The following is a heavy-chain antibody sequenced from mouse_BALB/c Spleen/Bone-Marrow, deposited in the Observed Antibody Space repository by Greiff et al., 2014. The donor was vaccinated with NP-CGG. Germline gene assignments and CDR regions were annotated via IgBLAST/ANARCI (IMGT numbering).Heavy chain of an antibody. D-gene: IGHD1-3*01. CDR2: IYPSDSYT. V-gene: IGHV1-69*02. CDR1: GYTFINYW. CDR3: TRMYYNYYAMDY. Sequence: QVQLQQSGAELVRPGASVKVSCKASGYTFINYWINWVRQRPGQGLEWIGNIYPSDSYTNYNQKFKDKATLTVDKSPSTAYMQLSSPTSEDSAVYYCTRMYYNYYAMDYWGQGTSVTVSS. J-gene: IGHJ4*01.